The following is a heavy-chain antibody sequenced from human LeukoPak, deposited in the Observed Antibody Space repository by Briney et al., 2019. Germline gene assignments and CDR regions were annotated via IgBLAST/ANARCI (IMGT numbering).Heavy chain of an antibody. CDR1: GGSISSYY. V-gene: IGHV4-59*12. Sequence: NPSETLSLTCTVSGGSISSYYWSWIRQPPGKGLEWIGYIYYSGSTNYNPSLKSRVTISVDTSKNQFSLKLSSVTAADTAVYYCARGQAGYSSGWYNFWGQGTLVTVSS. J-gene: IGHJ4*02. CDR3: ARGQAGYSSGWYNF. D-gene: IGHD6-19*01. CDR2: IYYSGST.